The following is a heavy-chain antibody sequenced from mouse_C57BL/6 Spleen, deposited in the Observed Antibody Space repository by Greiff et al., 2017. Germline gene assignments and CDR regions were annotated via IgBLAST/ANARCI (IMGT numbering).Heavy chain of an antibody. Sequence: VQLQQSGPELVKPGASVKLSCKASGYTFTSYWMQWVKQRPGQGLEWIGEIDPSDSYTNYNQKFKGKATLTVDTSSSTSDMQLSSRSSEDSAVYYCARGSFTTVVWYWGQGTTLTVSS. CDR3: ARGSFTTVVWY. CDR1: GYTFTSYW. V-gene: IGHV1-50*01. J-gene: IGHJ2*01. CDR2: IDPSDSYT. D-gene: IGHD1-1*01.